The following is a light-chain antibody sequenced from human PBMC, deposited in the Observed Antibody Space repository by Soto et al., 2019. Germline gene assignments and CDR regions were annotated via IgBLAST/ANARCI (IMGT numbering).Light chain of an antibody. CDR3: QQYGSSPFT. J-gene: IGKJ3*01. V-gene: IGKV3-20*01. CDR2: GAL. CDR1: QTVTISY. Sequence: EIVLTQSPGTLSLSPGERATLSCRASQTVTISYLAWFQQKPGQAPRLLIYGALSRATGIPDRFSGSGSGTDFSLTISRLEPEDSAVYYCQQYGSSPFTFGPGTKVDIK.